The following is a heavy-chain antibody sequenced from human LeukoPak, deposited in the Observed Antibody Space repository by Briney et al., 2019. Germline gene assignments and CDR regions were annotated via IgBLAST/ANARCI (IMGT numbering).Heavy chain of an antibody. Sequence: GGSLRLSCAASGSTFSSYEMNWVRQAPGKGLEWVAVISYDGSNKYYADSVKGRFTISRDNSKNTLYLQMSSLRAEDTAVYYCARASGYCSGGSCYSIVGGYYFDYWGQGTLVTVSS. CDR3: ARASGYCSGGSCYSIVGGYYFDY. V-gene: IGHV3-30*04. CDR2: ISYDGSNK. J-gene: IGHJ4*02. D-gene: IGHD2-15*01. CDR1: GSTFSSYE.